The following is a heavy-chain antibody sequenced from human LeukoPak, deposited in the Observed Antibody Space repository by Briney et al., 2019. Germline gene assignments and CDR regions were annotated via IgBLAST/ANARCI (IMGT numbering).Heavy chain of an antibody. CDR1: GYAFTSYD. Sequence: GASVKVSCKASGYAFTSYDINWVRQATGQGLEWMGWMNPNSGNTGYAQKFQGRVTITRNTSISTAYMELSSLRSEDTAVYYCARGGWAAAGIDAFDIWGQGTMVTVSS. J-gene: IGHJ3*02. D-gene: IGHD6-13*01. CDR2: MNPNSGNT. V-gene: IGHV1-8*03. CDR3: ARGGWAAAGIDAFDI.